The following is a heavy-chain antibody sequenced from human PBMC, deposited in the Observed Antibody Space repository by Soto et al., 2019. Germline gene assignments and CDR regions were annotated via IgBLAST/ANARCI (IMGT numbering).Heavy chain of an antibody. CDR2: IIPIFGTA. V-gene: IGHV1-69*13. CDR1: GGTFSSYA. D-gene: IGHD5-18*01. CDR3: AREIGLDGYSGYYYYYGMDV. J-gene: IGHJ6*02. Sequence: ASVKVSCKASGGTFSSYAISWVRQAPGQGLEWMGGIIPIFGTANYAQKFQGRVTITADESTSTAYMELSSLRSEDTAVYYCAREIGLDGYSGYYYYYGMDVWGQGTTVTVSS.